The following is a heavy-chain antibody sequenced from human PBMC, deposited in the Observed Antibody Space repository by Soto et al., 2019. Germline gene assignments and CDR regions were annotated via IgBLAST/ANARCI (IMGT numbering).Heavy chain of an antibody. J-gene: IGHJ6*02. CDR3: ARSDNRNSLYGVDV. CDR2: INHRGSS. Sequence: TLSLTCAVNGGSLSGYYWSWIRQSPGKGLGWIGEINHRGSSDYNPSLKSRVTISIDASKNHVTLELTSVTAADTAVYYCARSDNRNSLYGVDVWGQGTAVTVSS. V-gene: IGHV4-34*01. CDR1: GGSLSGYY. D-gene: IGHD1-7*01.